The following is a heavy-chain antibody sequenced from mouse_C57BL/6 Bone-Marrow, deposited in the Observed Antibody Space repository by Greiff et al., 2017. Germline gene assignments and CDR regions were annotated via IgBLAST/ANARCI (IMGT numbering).Heavy chain of an antibody. D-gene: IGHD2-4*01. CDR2: IDPENGDT. CDR3: TRDYDWFAY. J-gene: IGHJ3*01. CDR1: GFNIKDDY. V-gene: IGHV14-4*01. Sequence: EVKVVESGAELVRPGASVKLSCTASGFNIKDDYMHWVKQRPEQGLEWIGWIDPENGDTEYASKFQGKATITADTSSNTAYLQLSSLTSEDTAVYYCTRDYDWFAYWGQGTLVTVSA.